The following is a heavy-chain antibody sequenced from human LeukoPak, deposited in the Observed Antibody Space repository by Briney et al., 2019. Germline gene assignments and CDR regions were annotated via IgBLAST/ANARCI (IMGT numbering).Heavy chain of an antibody. CDR3: AKDPNFYYCMDV. J-gene: IGHJ6*03. V-gene: IGHV3-23*01. CDR2: ISGRRDST. Sequence: TGGSLRLSCAASGFPFSSYGMSWVRQAPGKGLEWVSTISGRRDSTSYADSVKGRFTISRDNSKNTLYLQMNSLRAEDTAVYYCAKDPNFYYCMDVWGKGTTVTISS. CDR1: GFPFSSYG.